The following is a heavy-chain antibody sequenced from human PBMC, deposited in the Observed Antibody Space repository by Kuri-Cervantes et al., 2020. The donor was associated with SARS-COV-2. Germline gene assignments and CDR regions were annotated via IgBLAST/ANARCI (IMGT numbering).Heavy chain of an antibody. D-gene: IGHD5-18*01. Sequence: GESLKISCAASGFTFSSYSMNWVRQAPGKGLEWVSAISGSGGSTYYADSVKGRFTISRDNSKNTLYLQMNSLRAEDTAVYYCAEWDRVDTAMVGYWGQGTLVTVSS. CDR3: AEWDRVDTAMVGY. CDR2: ISGSGGST. J-gene: IGHJ4*02. CDR1: GFTFSSYS. V-gene: IGHV3-23*01.